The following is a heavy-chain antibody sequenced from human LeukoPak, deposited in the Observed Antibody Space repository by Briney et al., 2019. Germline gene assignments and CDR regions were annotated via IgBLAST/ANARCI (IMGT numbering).Heavy chain of an antibody. J-gene: IGHJ6*03. CDR2: IYYSGST. D-gene: IGHD3-22*01. Sequence: SETLSLTCTVSGGSISSYYWSWIRQPPGKGLEWIGYIYYSGSTNYNPSLKSRVTISVDTSKNQFSLKLSSVTAADTAVYYCARTYYYDSSGYFNMDVWGKGTTVTISS. CDR3: ARTYYYDSSGYFNMDV. V-gene: IGHV4-59*01. CDR1: GGSISSYY.